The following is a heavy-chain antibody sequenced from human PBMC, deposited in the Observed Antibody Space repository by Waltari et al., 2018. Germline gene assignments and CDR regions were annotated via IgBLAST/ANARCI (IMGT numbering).Heavy chain of an antibody. CDR2: MQYRGST. J-gene: IGHJ1*01. V-gene: IGHV4-39*01. Sequence: QVQLQESGPGLVKPSETLYLTCPVSGGSISSNYNWGWIRQPPGKGLEWMGNMQYRGSTFYNPSLESRVTISLDTSRNQFSLRLSSVYAADTAVYFCGRIAFGDDGGYFQYWGQGTLVTVSS. CDR1: GGSISSNYN. CDR3: GRIAFGDDGGYFQY. D-gene: IGHD4-17*01.